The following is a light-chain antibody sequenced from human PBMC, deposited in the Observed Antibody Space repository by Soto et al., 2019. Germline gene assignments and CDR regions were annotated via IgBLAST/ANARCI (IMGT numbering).Light chain of an antibody. J-gene: IGKJ5*01. CDR2: GAS. Sequence: ENVLTQSPGTLSLSPGERATLSCRASQTVSSYLTWYQQRPGQAPRLLIYGASKRATGIPDRFSGSGSGTDFNLTISRLEPEDFALYYCQQYGTSPITFGQGTRLEIK. CDR1: QTVSSY. CDR3: QQYGTSPIT. V-gene: IGKV3-20*01.